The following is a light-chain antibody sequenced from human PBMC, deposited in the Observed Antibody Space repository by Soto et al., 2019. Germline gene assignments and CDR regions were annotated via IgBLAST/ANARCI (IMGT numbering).Light chain of an antibody. J-gene: IGKJ2*01. CDR3: QQYSNWPPLYT. CDR2: DAS. CDR1: QSVSSY. Sequence: EIVMTQSPATLSVSPGERATRSCRASQSVSSYLAWYQQKPGLPPRLLIYDASTRATGIPDRFSGSGSGTDFTLTISSLPSADFAVYYCQQYSNWPPLYTFGRGTKLEIE. V-gene: IGKV3-15*01.